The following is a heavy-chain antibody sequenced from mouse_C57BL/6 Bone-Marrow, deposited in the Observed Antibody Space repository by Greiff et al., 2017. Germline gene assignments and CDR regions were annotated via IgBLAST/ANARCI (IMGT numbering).Heavy chain of an antibody. Sequence: QVQLQQSGPGLVQPSQSLSITCTVSGFSLTSYGVHWVRQSPGKGLEWLGVIWSGGSTDYNAAFISSLSISKDNSKSQVFFIMNSLQADDTAIYYCARNSRGANYYGSSYWFAYWGQGTLVTVSA. V-gene: IGHV2-2*01. CDR1: GFSLTSYG. CDR2: IWSGGST. D-gene: IGHD1-1*01. J-gene: IGHJ3*01. CDR3: ARNSRGANYYGSSYWFAY.